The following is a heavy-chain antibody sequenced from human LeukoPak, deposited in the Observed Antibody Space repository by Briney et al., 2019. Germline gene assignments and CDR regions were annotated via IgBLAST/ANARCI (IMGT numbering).Heavy chain of an antibody. J-gene: IGHJ6*02. V-gene: IGHV4-34*01. Sequence: SETLSLTCAVYGGSFSGYYWSWIRQPPGKGLEWIGEINHSGSTNYNPSLKSRVTISVGTSKNQFSLKLSSVTAADTAVYYCARIYYYYGMDVWGQGTTVTVSS. CDR3: ARIYYYYGMDV. CDR2: INHSGST. CDR1: GGSFSGYY.